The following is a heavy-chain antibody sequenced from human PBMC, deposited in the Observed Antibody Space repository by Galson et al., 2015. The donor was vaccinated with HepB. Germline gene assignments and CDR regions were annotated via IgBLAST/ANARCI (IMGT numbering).Heavy chain of an antibody. V-gene: IGHV1-69*04. CDR1: GGTFSSYA. CDR3: ARAPGGRWGSFWFDP. Sequence: SVKVSCKASGGTFSSYAISWVRQAPGQGLEWMGRIIPILGIANYAQKFQGRVTITADKSTSTAYMELSSLRSEDTAVYYCARAPGGRWGSFWFDPWGQGTLVTVSS. D-gene: IGHD3-16*01. J-gene: IGHJ5*02. CDR2: IIPILGIA.